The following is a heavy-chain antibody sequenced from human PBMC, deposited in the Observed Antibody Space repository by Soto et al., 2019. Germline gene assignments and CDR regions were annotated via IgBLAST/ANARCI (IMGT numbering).Heavy chain of an antibody. J-gene: IGHJ5*02. D-gene: IGHD2-15*01. CDR3: AACYSQGPSFDP. Sequence: PSETLSLTCAVYGGSLIGYYWSWIRQPPGKGLEWIGEINHSGSTNYNPSLKSRVTISVDTSKNQFSLKLSSVTAADTAVYYCAACYSQGPSFDPWGQGTLVTVSS. CDR2: INHSGST. CDR1: GGSLIGYY. V-gene: IGHV4-34*01.